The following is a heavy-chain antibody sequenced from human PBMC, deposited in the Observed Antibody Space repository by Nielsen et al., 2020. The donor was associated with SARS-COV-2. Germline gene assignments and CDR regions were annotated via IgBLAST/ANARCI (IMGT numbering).Heavy chain of an antibody. CDR3: AKEPWYY. CDR1: GFTSNDYY. Sequence: GESLKISCAASGFTSNDYYMTWIRQAPGKGLEWVSSISYSGATQYYADSVKGRFTISRDTSKNTLYLQMNSLRAEDTAVYYCAKEPWYYWGQGTLVTVSS. CDR2: ISYSGATQ. D-gene: IGHD2-15*01. J-gene: IGHJ4*02. V-gene: IGHV3-11*01.